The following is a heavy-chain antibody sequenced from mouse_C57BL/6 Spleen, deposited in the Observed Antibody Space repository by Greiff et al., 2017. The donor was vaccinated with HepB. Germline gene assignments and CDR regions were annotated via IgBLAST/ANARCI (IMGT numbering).Heavy chain of an antibody. D-gene: IGHD2-1*01. Sequence: EVKLQESGGGLVKPGGSLKLSCAASGFTFSSYAMSWVRQTPEKRLEWVATISDGGSYTYYPDNVKGRFTISRDNAKNNLYLQMSHLKSEDTAMYYCARDDGNFSWYFDVWGTGTTVTVSS. V-gene: IGHV5-4*01. CDR2: ISDGGSYT. CDR1: GFTFSSYA. J-gene: IGHJ1*03. CDR3: ARDDGNFSWYFDV.